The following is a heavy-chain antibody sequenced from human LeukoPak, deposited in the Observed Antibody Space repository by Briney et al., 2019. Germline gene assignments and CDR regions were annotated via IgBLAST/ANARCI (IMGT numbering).Heavy chain of an antibody. CDR1: GFTFSSYA. CDR2: ISGSGGST. J-gene: IGHJ4*02. Sequence: GGSLRLSCAASGFTFSSYAMSWVRQAPGEGLEWVSAISGSGGSTYYADSVKGRFTISRDNSKNTLYLQMNSLRAEDTAVYYCAKDPYCSGGSCYVGGDYWGQGTLVTVSS. CDR3: AKDPYCSGGSCYVGGDY. V-gene: IGHV3-23*01. D-gene: IGHD2-15*01.